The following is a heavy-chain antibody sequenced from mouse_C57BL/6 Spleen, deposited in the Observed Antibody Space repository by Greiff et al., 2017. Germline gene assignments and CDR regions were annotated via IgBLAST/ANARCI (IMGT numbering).Heavy chain of an antibody. Sequence: EVKLLESGGGLVQPGGSLKLSCAASGIDFSRYWMSWVRRAPGKGLEWIGEINPDSSTINYAPSLKDKFIISRDNAKNTLYLQRSRVRSEDTALYYCARPKDSNHYYAMDYWGQGTSVTVSS. J-gene: IGHJ4*01. CDR2: INPDSSTI. CDR3: ARPKDSNHYYAMDY. CDR1: GIDFSRYW. V-gene: IGHV4-1*01. D-gene: IGHD2-5*01.